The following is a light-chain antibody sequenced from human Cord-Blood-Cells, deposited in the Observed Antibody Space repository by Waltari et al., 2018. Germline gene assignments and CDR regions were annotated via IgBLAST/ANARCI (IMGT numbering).Light chain of an antibody. J-gene: IGKJ1*01. CDR3: QQSYSTWT. Sequence: DIQMTKSPSSLPASVGDRVTITCRASQRISSYLNWYQQKPGKAPKLLIYAASSLQSGVPSRVSGSGSGTDFTLTISSLQPEDFATYYCQQSYSTWTFGQGTKVEIK. CDR2: AAS. V-gene: IGKV1-39*01. CDR1: QRISSY.